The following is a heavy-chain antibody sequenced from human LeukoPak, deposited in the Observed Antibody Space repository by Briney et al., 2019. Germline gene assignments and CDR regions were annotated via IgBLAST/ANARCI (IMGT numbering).Heavy chain of an antibody. CDR3: AKPRGSYGAFDI. CDR1: GFTFSSYA. CDR2: ISGSGGST. Sequence: GGSLRLSCAVSGFTFSSYAMSWVRQAPGKGLEWVSTISGSGGSTYYADSVKGRFTTSRDNSKNTLYLQMNSLRAEDTAVYYCAKPRGSYGAFDIWGQGTMVTVSS. D-gene: IGHD1-26*01. J-gene: IGHJ3*02. V-gene: IGHV3-23*01.